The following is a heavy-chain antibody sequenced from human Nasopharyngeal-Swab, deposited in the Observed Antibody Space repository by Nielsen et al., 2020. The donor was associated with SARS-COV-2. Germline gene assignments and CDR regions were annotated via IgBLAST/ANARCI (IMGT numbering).Heavy chain of an antibody. CDR1: GYNFKSYG. Sequence: ASVKVSCKASGYNFKSYGISWVRQAPGQGLEWMGWISASNGNTDYAQKFQGRVTMTTDTATTTAYMELRSLRSDDTAIYYCARDGDVGGSLNWCDPWGQGTLVTVSS. D-gene: IGHD2-15*01. V-gene: IGHV1-18*01. CDR2: ISASNGNT. CDR3: ARDGDVGGSLNWCDP. J-gene: IGHJ5*02.